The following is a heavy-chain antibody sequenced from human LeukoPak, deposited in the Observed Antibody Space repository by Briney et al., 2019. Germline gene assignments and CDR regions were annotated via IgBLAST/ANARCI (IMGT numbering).Heavy chain of an antibody. J-gene: IGHJ4*02. CDR1: GFTFRDRY. CDR2: ISSSSHYT. CDR3: AKDSSRWDPTLSPDY. Sequence: GGSLRLSCAASGFTFRDRYMGWVRQAPGKGLAWVSYISSSSHYTNYGASVRGRFIISRDNARDSLYLQMNSLRAEDTAVYYCAKDSSRWDPTLSPDYWGQGTLVTVSS. D-gene: IGHD1-26*01. V-gene: IGHV3-11*05.